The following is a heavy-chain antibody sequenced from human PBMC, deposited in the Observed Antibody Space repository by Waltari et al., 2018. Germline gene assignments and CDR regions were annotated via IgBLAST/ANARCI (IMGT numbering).Heavy chain of an antibody. D-gene: IGHD2-21*01. Sequence: QVQLVQSGAEVKKPGASVKVSCKASGYTFTSYDMHWVRQAPGQGLEWMGKINPSVRTTRYAQNCQGRVTMTRDTSTSTVYMELSSLRSEDTAVYYCARDTGALWMDVWGQGTTVTVSS. J-gene: IGHJ6*02. CDR2: INPSVRTT. CDR1: GYTFTSYD. CDR3: ARDTGALWMDV. V-gene: IGHV1-46*01.